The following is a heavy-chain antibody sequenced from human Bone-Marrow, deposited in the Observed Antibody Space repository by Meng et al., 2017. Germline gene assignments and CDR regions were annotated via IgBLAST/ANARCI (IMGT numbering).Heavy chain of an antibody. CDR1: GGSISSGTYY. J-gene: IGHJ4*02. D-gene: IGHD3-10*01. CDR3: ARGRYYYGSGSHFDY. V-gene: IGHV4-30-4*08. CDR2: IHYSGST. Sequence: QVQLQESGPGLVKPSQTLSLTCTVSGGSISSGTYYWGWIRQLPGKGLEWIAYIHYSGSTYYSPSLKSRVTISLDRSKNQFSLKLSSVTAADTAVYYCARGRYYYGSGSHFDYWGQGTLVTVSS.